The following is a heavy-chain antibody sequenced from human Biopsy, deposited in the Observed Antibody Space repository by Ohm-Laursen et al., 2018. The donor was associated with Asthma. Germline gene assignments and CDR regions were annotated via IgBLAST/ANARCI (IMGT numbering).Heavy chain of an antibody. CDR2: IYYSGST. D-gene: IGHD4-17*01. CDR3: ARTTYGHDGFDP. V-gene: IGHV4-31*03. Sequence: TLSLTCTVSGGSINIGDYYWSWIRQHPVKGLEWIGHIYYSGSTYYNPSLKSRVSISLDTSKNQFSLSLTSVTAADTAAYYCARTTYGHDGFDPWGQGTLVTASS. CDR1: GGSINIGDYY. J-gene: IGHJ5*02.